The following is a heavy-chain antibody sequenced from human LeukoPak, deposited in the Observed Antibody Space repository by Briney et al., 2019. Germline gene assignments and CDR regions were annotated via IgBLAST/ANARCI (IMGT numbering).Heavy chain of an antibody. CDR3: ARGSGWYDY. Sequence: GGSLRLSCAASGFTVSSNYMAWVRRAPGKGLERVSAIYSGGSTYYTDSVKGRFSVSRDISKNTVYLQMNSLRVEDAAVYFCARGSGWYDYWGQGTLVTVSS. J-gene: IGHJ4*02. CDR1: GFTVSSNY. CDR2: IYSGGST. V-gene: IGHV3-53*01. D-gene: IGHD6-19*01.